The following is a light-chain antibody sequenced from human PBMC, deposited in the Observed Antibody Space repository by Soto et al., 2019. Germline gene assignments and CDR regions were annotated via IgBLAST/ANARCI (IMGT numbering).Light chain of an antibody. Sequence: QSALTQPRSVSGSPGQSVTISCTGTSSDVGRYNYVSWYQHHPGKAPKLMVYDVNKRPSGVPDRFSGSKAGNTASLTMSGLQAEDEADYYCCSYAGTSYVFVAGTKVTVL. CDR2: DVN. CDR3: CSYAGTSYV. V-gene: IGLV2-11*01. CDR1: SSDVGRYNY. J-gene: IGLJ1*01.